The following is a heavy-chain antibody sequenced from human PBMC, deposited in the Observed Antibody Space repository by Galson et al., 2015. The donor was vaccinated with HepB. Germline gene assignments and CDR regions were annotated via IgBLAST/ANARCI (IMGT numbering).Heavy chain of an antibody. Sequence: SLRLSCAASGFTFSSYAMSRVRQAPGKGLEWVSAISGSGGSTYYAGSVKGRFTISRDNSKNTLYLQMNSLRAEDTAVYYCAGESIAAPSQPFDYWGQGTLVTVSS. CDR3: AGESIAAPSQPFDY. D-gene: IGHD6-6*01. CDR1: GFTFSSYA. J-gene: IGHJ4*02. V-gene: IGHV3-23*01. CDR2: ISGSGGST.